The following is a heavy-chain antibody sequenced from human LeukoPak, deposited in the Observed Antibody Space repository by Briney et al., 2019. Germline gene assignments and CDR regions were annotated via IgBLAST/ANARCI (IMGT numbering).Heavy chain of an antibody. CDR1: GFTFSTYG. D-gene: IGHD3-10*01. V-gene: IGHV3-30*02. CDR3: AKDRGIGITNRRGVFDI. Sequence: PGGSLRLSCSASGFTFSTYGMHWVRQAPGKGLEWVAFVWDDGSNKYYVDSVKGRFTIFRDSSKITLYLQMNSLRAEDTAVYFCAKDRGIGITNRRGVFDIWGQGTMVTVSS. CDR2: VWDDGSNK. J-gene: IGHJ3*02.